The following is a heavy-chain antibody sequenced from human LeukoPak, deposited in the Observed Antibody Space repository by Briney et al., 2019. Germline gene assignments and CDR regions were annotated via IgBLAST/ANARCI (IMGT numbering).Heavy chain of an antibody. CDR2: ISAYNGNT. D-gene: IGHD2-15*01. Sequence: ASVKVSCKASGYTFTSYGISWVRQAPGQGLEWMGWISAYNGNTNYAQKLQGRVTMTTDTSTSTAYMELRSLRSDDTAVYYCAQEGFCSGGSCYSGYYYGMDVWGQGTTVTVSS. J-gene: IGHJ6*02. V-gene: IGHV1-18*01. CDR1: GYTFTSYG. CDR3: AQEGFCSGGSCYSGYYYGMDV.